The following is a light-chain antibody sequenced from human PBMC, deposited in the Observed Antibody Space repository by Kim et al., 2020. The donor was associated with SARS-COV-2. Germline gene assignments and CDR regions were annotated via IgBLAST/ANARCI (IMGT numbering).Light chain of an antibody. V-gene: IGKV3-15*01. CDR2: SMS. Sequence: EIVMTQSPGILSVSPGQRVTLSCRASQYVSNNLAWYQQKPGQPPRPLIYSMSTRATGVPDRFSGSGSGIDFTLTINSLQSEDFAAYYCQQYNNWPRTFGQGPKVEI. CDR1: QYVSNN. CDR3: QQYNNWPRT. J-gene: IGKJ1*01.